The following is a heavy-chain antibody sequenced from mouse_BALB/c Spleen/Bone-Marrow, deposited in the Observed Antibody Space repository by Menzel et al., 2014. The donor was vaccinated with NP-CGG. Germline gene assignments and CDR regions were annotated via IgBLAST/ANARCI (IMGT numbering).Heavy chain of an antibody. CDR2: ILPSIGRT. CDR1: DSEVFPIAY. J-gene: IGHJ4*01. Sequence: QVQLKQSGSELRSPGSSVRLSCKDFDSEVFPIAYMSWVRQKPGHGFEWIGDILPSIGRTIYGEKFEDKATLDADTVSNTAYLELNSLTSEDSAIYYCARGTNWDGEGYYYAMDYWGQGTSVTGSS. D-gene: IGHD4-1*01. CDR3: ARGTNWDGEGYYYAMDY. V-gene: IGHV15-2*02.